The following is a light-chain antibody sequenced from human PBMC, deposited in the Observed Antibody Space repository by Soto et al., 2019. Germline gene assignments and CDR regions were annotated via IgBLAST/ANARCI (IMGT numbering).Light chain of an antibody. J-gene: IGKJ2*01. CDR3: QQYGASPIYT. CDR2: GAS. Sequence: EIVLTQSPGTLSLSPGERATLSCRASQSVSSTYLAWYQQEPGQAPRLLIYGASSRATGTPDRFSGSGSGTDFTLTISRLEPEDFAVYYCQQYGASPIYTFGQGTKLEIK. CDR1: QSVSSTY. V-gene: IGKV3-20*01.